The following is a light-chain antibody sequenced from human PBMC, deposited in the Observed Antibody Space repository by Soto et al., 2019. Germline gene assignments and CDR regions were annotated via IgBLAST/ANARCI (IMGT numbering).Light chain of an antibody. Sequence: EIVLTQSPGTLSLSPGERATLSCRASQSVTNSYLAWYQQKPGQAPRLLIYGASSRATGIPDRFSGSGSGTDFTLTISRLEPEDFVVYYCQQYNTWPITFGQGTRLEIK. CDR2: GAS. CDR1: QSVTNSY. V-gene: IGKV3-20*01. CDR3: QQYNTWPIT. J-gene: IGKJ5*01.